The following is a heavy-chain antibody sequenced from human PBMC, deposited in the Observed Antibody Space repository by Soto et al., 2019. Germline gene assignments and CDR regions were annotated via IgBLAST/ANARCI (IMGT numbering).Heavy chain of an antibody. CDR2: INPILSMS. CDR3: ASSYGSGYRAFDY. CDR1: GDTFTFYS. D-gene: IGHD3-10*01. Sequence: QVQLVQSGAEVKKPGSSVRVSCKASGDTFTFYSINWVRQAPGLGLEWMGRINPILSMSNYAQRFQGRVTMTADKSTSTAYMELSSLRSEDTAMYYWASSYGSGYRAFDYWGQGALVTFSS. V-gene: IGHV1-69*02. J-gene: IGHJ4*02.